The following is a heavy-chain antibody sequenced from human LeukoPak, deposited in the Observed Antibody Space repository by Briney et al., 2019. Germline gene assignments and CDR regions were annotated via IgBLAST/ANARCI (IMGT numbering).Heavy chain of an antibody. CDR2: INTNTGNP. V-gene: IGHV7-4-1*02. CDR1: GYTFTSYA. D-gene: IGHD6-19*01. Sequence: ASVKVSCKASGYTFTSYAMNWVRQAPGQGLEWMGWINTNTGNPTYAQGFTGRFVFSLDTSVSTAYLQISSLKAEDTAVYYCARDQGSGWYRSAAGGLDYWGQGTLVTVSS. CDR3: ARDQGSGWYRSAAGGLDY. J-gene: IGHJ4*02.